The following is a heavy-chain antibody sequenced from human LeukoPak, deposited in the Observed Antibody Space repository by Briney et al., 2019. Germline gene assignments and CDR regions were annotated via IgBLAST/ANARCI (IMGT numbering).Heavy chain of an antibody. Sequence: SETLSLTCAVYGGSFSGYYWSWIRQPPGKGLEWIGEINHSGSTNYNPSLKSRVTISVDTSKNQFSLKLSSVTAADTAVYHCARGPGRQDYWGQGTLVTVSS. D-gene: IGHD1-26*01. J-gene: IGHJ4*02. CDR1: GGSFSGYY. V-gene: IGHV4-34*01. CDR3: ARGPGRQDY. CDR2: INHSGST.